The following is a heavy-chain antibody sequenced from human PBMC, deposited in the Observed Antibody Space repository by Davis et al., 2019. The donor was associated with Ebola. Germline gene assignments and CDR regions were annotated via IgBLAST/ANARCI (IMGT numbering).Heavy chain of an antibody. D-gene: IGHD7-27*01. CDR2: IWYDGSNK. Sequence: GESLKISCAASGFTFSSYGMHWVRQAPGKGLEWVAVIWYDGSNKYYADSVKGRFTISRDNSKNTLYLQMNSLRAEDTAVYYCARTHPGNWGSGLGWYFDLWGRGTLVTVSS. CDR3: ARTHPGNWGSGLGWYFDL. V-gene: IGHV3-33*01. J-gene: IGHJ2*01. CDR1: GFTFSSYG.